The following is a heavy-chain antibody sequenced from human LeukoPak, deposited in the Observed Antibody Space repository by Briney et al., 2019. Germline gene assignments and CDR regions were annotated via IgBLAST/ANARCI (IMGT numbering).Heavy chain of an antibody. V-gene: IGHV4-4*07. D-gene: IGHD5-12*01. Sequence: PSETLSLTCTVSGGSISSYYWSWIRQPAGKGLEWIGRIYTSGSTNYNPSLKSRVTMSVATSKNQFSLKLSSVTAADTAVYYCARVNSGYESRHLSSYYYGMDVWGQGTTVTVSS. CDR2: IYTSGST. CDR1: GGSISSYY. J-gene: IGHJ6*02. CDR3: ARVNSGYESRHLSSYYYGMDV.